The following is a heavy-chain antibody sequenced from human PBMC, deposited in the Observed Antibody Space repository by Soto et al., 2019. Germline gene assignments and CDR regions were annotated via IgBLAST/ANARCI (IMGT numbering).Heavy chain of an antibody. CDR3: ARDSTLGATWLRY. V-gene: IGHV3-33*01. CDR2: IWYDGSNK. J-gene: IGHJ4*02. Sequence: QVQLVESGGGVVQPGRSLRLSCVASGFTFSSYGMHWVRQAPGKGLEWVAVIWYDGSNKYYADSVKGRFTISRDNSKNTLYLQMNSLRAEDTAVYYCARDSTLGATWLRYWGQGTLVTVSS. CDR1: GFTFSSYG. D-gene: IGHD1-26*01.